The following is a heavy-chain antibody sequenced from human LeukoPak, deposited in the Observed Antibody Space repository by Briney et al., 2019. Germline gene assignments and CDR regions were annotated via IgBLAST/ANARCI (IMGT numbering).Heavy chain of an antibody. Sequence: SGTLSLTCTVSGGSTSSYYWSWIRQPPGKGLEWIGYIYYSGSTNYNPSLKSRVTISVDTSKNQFSLKLSSVTAADTAVYYCARMPRYSYGTLDYWGQGTLVTVSS. CDR3: ARMPRYSYGTLDY. CDR1: GGSTSSYY. J-gene: IGHJ4*02. V-gene: IGHV4-59*01. CDR2: IYYSGST. D-gene: IGHD5-18*01.